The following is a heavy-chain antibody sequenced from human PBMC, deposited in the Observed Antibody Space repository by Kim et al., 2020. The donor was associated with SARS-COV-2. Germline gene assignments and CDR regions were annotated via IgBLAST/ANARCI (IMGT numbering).Heavy chain of an antibody. D-gene: IGHD6-13*01. J-gene: IGHJ4*02. CDR3: ANPRQPDY. Sequence: GDTTTYADSVKGRITVSRDNSKNTLYLQMSSLRAADTAIYYCANPRQPDYWGQGTLVTVSS. CDR2: GDTT. V-gene: IGHV3-23*01.